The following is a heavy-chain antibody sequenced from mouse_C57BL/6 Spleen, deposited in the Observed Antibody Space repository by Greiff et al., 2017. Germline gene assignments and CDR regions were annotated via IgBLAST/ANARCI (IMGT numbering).Heavy chain of an antibody. V-gene: IGHV5-17*01. CDR2: ISSGSSTI. D-gene: IGHD2-4*01. J-gene: IGHJ2*01. CDR3: ATYYDYDFDY. Sequence: EVPRVESGGGLVKPGGSLKLSCAASGFTFSDYGMHWVRQAPEKGLEWVAYISSGSSTIYYADTVKGRFTISRDNAKNTLFLQMTSLRSEDTAMYYWATYYDYDFDYWGQGTTLTVSS. CDR1: GFTFSDYG.